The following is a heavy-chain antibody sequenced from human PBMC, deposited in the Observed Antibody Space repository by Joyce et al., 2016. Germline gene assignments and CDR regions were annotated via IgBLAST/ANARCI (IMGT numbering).Heavy chain of an antibody. CDR1: GFTFRTYG. D-gene: IGHD2/OR15-2a*01. CDR2: IWYDGSNK. V-gene: IGHV3-33*01. Sequence: QVHLVESGGGVVQPGRSLRLSCAASGFTFRTYGMHWVRQAPGKGVEWVAVIWYDGSNKYYADSVNGRFTISRDNSKDTLYLQMTSLRVEDTSVYFCARDIAPFIYGNDAFDIWGQGTKVTVSS. CDR3: ARDIAPFIYGNDAFDI. J-gene: IGHJ3*02.